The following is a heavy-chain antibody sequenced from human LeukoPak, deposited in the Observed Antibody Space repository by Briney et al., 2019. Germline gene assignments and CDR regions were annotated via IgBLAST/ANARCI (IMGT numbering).Heavy chain of an antibody. CDR2: IYSGGST. D-gene: IGHD1-14*01. J-gene: IGHJ1*01. CDR3: ARGVYPDYFQH. CDR1: GFIVSSNY. V-gene: IGHV3-66*02. Sequence: GGSLRLSCAASGFIVSSNYMSWVRQAPGKGLEWVSVIYSGGSTYNADSVKGRFTISRDNSKNALYLQMNSLRAEDTAVCYCARGVYPDYFQHWGQGTLVTVSS.